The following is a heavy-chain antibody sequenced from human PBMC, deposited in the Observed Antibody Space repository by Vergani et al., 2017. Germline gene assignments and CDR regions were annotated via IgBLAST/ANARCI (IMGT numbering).Heavy chain of an antibody. Sequence: QVQLVQSGAEVGKPGASVKISCKASGYTFTAYYIHWVRQAPDQGLEWVGVISPDGFSPFYAQKFPGRVTITRDTSTSTVYVEVTSLRSDDTAVYYCAREPPLTGFFDYWGQGTLVTVSS. D-gene: IGHD3-9*01. CDR2: ISPDGFSP. CDR1: GYTFTAYY. V-gene: IGHV1-46*03. CDR3: AREPPLTGFFDY. J-gene: IGHJ4*02.